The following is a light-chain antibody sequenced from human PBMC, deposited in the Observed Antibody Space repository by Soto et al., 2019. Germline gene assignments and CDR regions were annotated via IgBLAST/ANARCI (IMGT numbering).Light chain of an antibody. Sequence: DIVLTQSPGTLSLSPGDRATLSCRASQSVSSSYLAWYQQKPGQAPRLLIYGASSRATGIQDRFSGSGSGTDFTLTIRRLEPEDFAVYYCXQYGSSRTXGQGTKVEIK. V-gene: IGKV3-20*01. CDR2: GAS. J-gene: IGKJ1*01. CDR1: QSVSSSY. CDR3: XQYGSSRT.